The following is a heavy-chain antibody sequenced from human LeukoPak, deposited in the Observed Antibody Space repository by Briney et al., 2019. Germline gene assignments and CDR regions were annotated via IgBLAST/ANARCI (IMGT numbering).Heavy chain of an antibody. Sequence: SETLSLTCTVSGGSISSSSYYWGWVRQPPGRGLEWIGSINYSGSTYYNPSLKSRATISEDTSKNQFSLKLTSVTAADTVVYYYARDSMVRGVITTRWFDPWGQGTLVTVSS. CDR1: GGSISSSSYY. CDR2: INYSGST. V-gene: IGHV4-39*07. CDR3: ARDSMVRGVITTRWFDP. D-gene: IGHD3-10*01. J-gene: IGHJ5*02.